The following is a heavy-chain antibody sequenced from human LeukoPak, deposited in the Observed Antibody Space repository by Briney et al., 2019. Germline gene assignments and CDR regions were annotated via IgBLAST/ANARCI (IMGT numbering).Heavy chain of an antibody. Sequence: SETLSLTCTVSGGSISSYYWSWIRQPPAKGLEWIGYIYYSGITDYSPSLKSRVTISVDTSKNQFSLKLSSVTAADTAVYYCARIIDTAMVTPYLDYWGQGTLVTVSS. V-gene: IGHV4-59*08. CDR2: IYYSGIT. J-gene: IGHJ4*02. D-gene: IGHD5-18*01. CDR1: GGSISSYY. CDR3: ARIIDTAMVTPYLDY.